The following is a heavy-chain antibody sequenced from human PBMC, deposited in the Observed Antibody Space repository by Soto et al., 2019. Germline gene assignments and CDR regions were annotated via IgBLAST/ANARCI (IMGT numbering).Heavy chain of an antibody. CDR3: ARVPPGGYCSGGSCYYYYGMDV. D-gene: IGHD2-15*01. J-gene: IGHJ6*02. V-gene: IGHV1-69*13. CDR1: GGTFSSYA. CDR2: IIPIFGTA. Sequence: AASVKVSCKASGGTFSSYAISWVRQAPGQGLEWMGGIIPIFGTANYAQKFQGRVTITADESTSTAYMELSSLRSEDTAVYYCARVPPGGYCSGGSCYYYYGMDVWGQGXTVTVSS.